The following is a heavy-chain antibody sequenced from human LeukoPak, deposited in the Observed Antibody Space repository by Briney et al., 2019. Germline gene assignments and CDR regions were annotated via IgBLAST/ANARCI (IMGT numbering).Heavy chain of an antibody. CDR3: ARDPYSGSYGADYYYYMDV. D-gene: IGHD1-26*01. V-gene: IGHV3-21*01. CDR1: GFTFSSYN. Sequence: GGSLRLSCAASGFTFSSYNMNWVRQTPGQGLEWVSSITSGSSHIYYADSVKGRFTISRDNAKSSLYLQMNSLRAEDTSVYYCARDPYSGSYGADYYYYMDVWGKGTTVTISS. CDR2: ITSGSSHI. J-gene: IGHJ6*03.